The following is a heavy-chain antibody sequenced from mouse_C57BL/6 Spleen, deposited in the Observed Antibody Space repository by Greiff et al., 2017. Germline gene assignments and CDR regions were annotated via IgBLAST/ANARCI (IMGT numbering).Heavy chain of an antibody. D-gene: IGHD1-1*01. CDR1: GFTFSSYA. V-gene: IGHV5-4*03. CDR2: ISDGGSYT. J-gene: IGHJ1*03. CDR3: ARGHYYGSSSDV. Sequence: EVMLVESGGGLVKPGGSLKLSCAASGFTFSSYAMSWVRQTPEKRLEWVATISDGGSYTYYPDNVKGRFTISRDNAKNNLYLQMSHLKSEDTAVYYCARGHYYGSSSDVWGTGTTVTVSS.